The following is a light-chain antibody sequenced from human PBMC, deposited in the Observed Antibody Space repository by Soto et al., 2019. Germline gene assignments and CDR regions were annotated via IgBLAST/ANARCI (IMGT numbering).Light chain of an antibody. CDR3: ATWDDSLNGKV. J-gene: IGLJ3*02. CDR2: SNN. Sequence: QSVLTQPPSASGTPGQRVTISCSGTSSNIRSYTVNWYRQLPGTAPRVLIYSNNQRPSGVPDRFSGSKSGTSASLVISGLHSEDEADYYCATWDDSLNGKVFGGGTKLTVL. CDR1: SSNIRSYT. V-gene: IGLV1-44*01.